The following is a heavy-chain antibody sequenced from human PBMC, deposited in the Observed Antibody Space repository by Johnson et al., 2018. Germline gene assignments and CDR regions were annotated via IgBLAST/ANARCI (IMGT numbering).Heavy chain of an antibody. D-gene: IGHD1-1*01. CDR3: AKNRNDGHLSNAHVRDV. J-gene: IGHJ6*02. Sequence: QVQLVESGGGVVQPGRSLRLSCAASEFTFSRVGMYWVRQAPVKGLEWVAFISNDGSNKYYGDFVKGRFTISRDNSKHTLDLQINALRVDDTAVYYCAKNRNDGHLSNAHVRDVWGQGPTVTFSS. CDR2: ISNDGSNK. V-gene: IGHV3-30*18. CDR1: EFTFSRVG.